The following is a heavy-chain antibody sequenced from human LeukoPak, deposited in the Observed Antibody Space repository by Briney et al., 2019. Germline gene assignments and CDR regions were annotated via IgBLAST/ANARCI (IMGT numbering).Heavy chain of an antibody. V-gene: IGHV3-48*04. J-gene: IGHJ4*02. Sequence: GGSLRLSCAASGFTLSSYSMNWVRQAPGKGLEWVSYISSSGSTTYYADSVKGRFTISRDNAKNSLYLQMNSLRAEDTAVYYCARGYCSGGSCYFDYWGQGTLVTVSS. D-gene: IGHD2-15*01. CDR3: ARGYCSGGSCYFDY. CDR2: ISSSGSTT. CDR1: GFTLSSYS.